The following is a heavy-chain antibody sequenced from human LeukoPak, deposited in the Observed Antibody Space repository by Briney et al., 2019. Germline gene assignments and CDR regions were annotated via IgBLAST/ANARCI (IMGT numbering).Heavy chain of an antibody. J-gene: IGHJ6*02. CDR3: ARHRRSLSMDV. Sequence: SETLSLTCSVSGYSVTTGYYWGWIRQPPGRGLEWIGSTYYSGSTYYNPSLKSRVTISVDTSKNQFSLKLSSVTAADTAVYYCARHRRSLSMDVWGQGTTVTVSS. CDR1: GYSVTTGYY. D-gene: IGHD2/OR15-2a*01. CDR2: TYYSGST. V-gene: IGHV4-38-2*02.